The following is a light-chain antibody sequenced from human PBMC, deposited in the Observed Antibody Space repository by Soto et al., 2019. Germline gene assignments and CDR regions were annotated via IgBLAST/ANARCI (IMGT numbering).Light chain of an antibody. J-gene: IGKJ2*01. CDR3: MQSLQTPRT. Sequence: EIEITQSPLSLPVTHGGRAPSSCKFSRSLRHRTGDDNLDWYLKKPGRSPQLLIYMGSSRASGVPGRFSGSGSGTDFTLKISRVEAEDVGVYFCMQSLQTPRTFGQGTKLEIK. V-gene: IGKV2-28*01. CDR1: RSLRHRTGDDN. CDR2: MGS.